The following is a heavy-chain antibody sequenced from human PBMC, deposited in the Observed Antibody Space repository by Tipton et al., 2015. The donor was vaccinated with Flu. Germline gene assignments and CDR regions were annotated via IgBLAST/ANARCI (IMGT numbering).Heavy chain of an antibody. CDR2: ISSSGSTI. CDR3: ARGPYGDSLYYSYGMDV. V-gene: IGHV3-11*01. CDR1: GFTFSDYC. Sequence: SLRLSCAASGFTFSDYCMSWIRQAPGKGLEWVSYISSSGSTIYYADSVKGRFTISRDNAKNSLYLQMNSLRAEDTAVYYCARGPYGDSLYYSYGMDVWGQGTTVIVSS. D-gene: IGHD4-17*01. J-gene: IGHJ6*02.